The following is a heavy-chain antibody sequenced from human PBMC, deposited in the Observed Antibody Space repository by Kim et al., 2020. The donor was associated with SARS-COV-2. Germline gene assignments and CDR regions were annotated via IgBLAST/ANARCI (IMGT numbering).Heavy chain of an antibody. CDR3: ARYGASDY. Sequence: FGTANYAQKFQGRVTITADESTSTAYMELSSLRSEDTAVYYCARYGASDYWGQGTLVTVSS. D-gene: IGHD4-17*01. V-gene: IGHV1-69*01. J-gene: IGHJ4*02. CDR2: FGTA.